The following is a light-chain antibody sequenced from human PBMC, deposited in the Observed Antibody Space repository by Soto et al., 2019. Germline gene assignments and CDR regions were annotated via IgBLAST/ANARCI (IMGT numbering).Light chain of an antibody. CDR2: DVS. V-gene: IGLV2-18*02. Sequence: QSVLTQPASVSGSPGQSITICCTGSSXDVGSYNRVSWYQQPPDTAPKLIIYDVSNRPSGVSDRFSGSKSGNTASLTISGLQAEDEADYYCNSYTTRTTYVFGTGTKVTVL. CDR1: SXDVGSYNR. CDR3: NSYTTRTTYV. J-gene: IGLJ1*01.